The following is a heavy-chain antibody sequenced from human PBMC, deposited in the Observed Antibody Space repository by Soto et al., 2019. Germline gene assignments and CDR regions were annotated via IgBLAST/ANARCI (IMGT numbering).Heavy chain of an antibody. CDR1: GYTFTNNA. CDR2: ITADNGNT. D-gene: IGHD5-12*01. Sequence: ASVKVSCKASGYTFTNNAIHWVRQAPGQRLEWMGWITADNGNTKYSQKFQGRVIITRDTSATTAYMELSSLRSEDTAVYYCAREDGSSNWFFDLWGRGTLVTVSS. J-gene: IGHJ2*01. V-gene: IGHV1-3*01. CDR3: AREDGSSNWFFDL.